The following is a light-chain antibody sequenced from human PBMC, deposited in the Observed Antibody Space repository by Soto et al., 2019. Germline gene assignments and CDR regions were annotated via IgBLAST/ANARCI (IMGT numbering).Light chain of an antibody. CDR2: KAS. CDR1: QSISSW. CDR3: QQYDTYPYT. V-gene: IGKV1-5*03. Sequence: DIQMTQSPSTLSASVGDSVTITCRASQSISSWLAWNQQKPGKAPKLLIYKASSLESGVPSRFSGSGSGTQFTLTISSLQPDDFVTYYCQQYDTYPYTFGQGTKLEIE. J-gene: IGKJ2*01.